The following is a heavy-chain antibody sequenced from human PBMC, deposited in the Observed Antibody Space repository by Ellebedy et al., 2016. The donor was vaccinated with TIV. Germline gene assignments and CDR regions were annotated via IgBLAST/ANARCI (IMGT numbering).Heavy chain of an antibody. J-gene: IGHJ5*01. Sequence: SETLSLTCTISDGSISGHSWSWIRQTPGTGLEWIGFIHDSGTTNYNPSLKSRVTISVETSKNQFSLNLSSVTAAETAVYYCARGGASAKWFDFWGQGTLVTVSS. CDR3: ARGGASAKWFDF. D-gene: IGHD2-2*01. CDR1: DGSISGHS. V-gene: IGHV4-59*11. CDR2: IHDSGTT.